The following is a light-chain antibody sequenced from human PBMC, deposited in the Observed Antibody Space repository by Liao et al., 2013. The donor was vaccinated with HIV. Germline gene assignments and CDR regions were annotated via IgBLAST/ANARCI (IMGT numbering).Light chain of an antibody. CDR2: QDG. CDR3: QAWDSSTEVL. J-gene: IGLJ2*01. Sequence: SYELTQSPSVSVSPGQTANITCSGDKLGDTYACWYQQKPGQSPVLVIYQDGKRPSGIPQRFSGSTSGNTATLTISGTQAMDEADYYCQAWDSSTEVLFGGGTKLTVL. V-gene: IGLV3-1*01. CDR1: KLGDTY.